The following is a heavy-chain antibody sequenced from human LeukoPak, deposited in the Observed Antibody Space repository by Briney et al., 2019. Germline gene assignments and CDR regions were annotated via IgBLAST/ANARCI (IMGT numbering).Heavy chain of an antibody. CDR1: GFTFSSYA. Sequence: GGSLRLSCAASGFTFSSYAMSWVRQAPGKLLDWVSAISGSGGNTYYADSVKGRFTISRDNSKNTLYLQMNSLRAEDTAVYYCAKDQYGGNPQYYFDYWGQGTLVTVSS. CDR2: ISGSGGNT. J-gene: IGHJ4*02. V-gene: IGHV3-23*01. D-gene: IGHD4-23*01. CDR3: AKDQYGGNPQYYFDY.